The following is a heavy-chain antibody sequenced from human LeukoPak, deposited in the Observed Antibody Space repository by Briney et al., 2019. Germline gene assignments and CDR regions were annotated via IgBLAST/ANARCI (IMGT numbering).Heavy chain of an antibody. D-gene: IGHD3-10*01. CDR1: LFTPTSYA. Sequence: GGSLRLSRAASLFTPTSYAMSSVRQAPGKGLGRVSPISGSGGSTYYADSVKRRFHISRDNTKNTLYLQMNSLRAEDTAVYYCAKADSSGSLTDFDYWGQGTLVTVSS. CDR3: AKADSSGSLTDFDY. J-gene: IGHJ4*01. V-gene: IGHV3-23*01. CDR2: ISGSGGST.